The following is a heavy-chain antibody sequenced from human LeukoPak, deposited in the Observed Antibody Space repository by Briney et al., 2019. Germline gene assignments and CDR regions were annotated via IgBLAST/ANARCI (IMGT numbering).Heavy chain of an antibody. V-gene: IGHV3-21*01. Sequence: PGGSLRLSCAASGFTFSNYWMHWVRQAPGKGLEWVSSISSSSSYIYYADSVKGRFTISRDNAKNSPYLQMNSLRAEDTAVYYCARDQHGVGGFDYWGQGTLVTVSS. D-gene: IGHD2-8*01. J-gene: IGHJ4*02. CDR3: ARDQHGVGGFDY. CDR1: GFTFSNYW. CDR2: ISSSSSYI.